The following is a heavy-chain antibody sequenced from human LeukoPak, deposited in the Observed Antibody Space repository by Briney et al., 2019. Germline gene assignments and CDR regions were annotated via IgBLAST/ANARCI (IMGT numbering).Heavy chain of an antibody. CDR1: GGSISSSSYY. CDR3: ARGIIAVAGRGGFDY. V-gene: IGHV4-39*07. J-gene: IGHJ4*02. Sequence: PSETLSLTCTVSGGSISSSSYYWGWIRQPPGKGLEWIGSIYYSGSTYYNPSLKSRVTISVDTSKNQFSLKLSSVTAADTAVYYCARGIIAVAGRGGFDYWGQGTLVTVSS. D-gene: IGHD6-19*01. CDR2: IYYSGST.